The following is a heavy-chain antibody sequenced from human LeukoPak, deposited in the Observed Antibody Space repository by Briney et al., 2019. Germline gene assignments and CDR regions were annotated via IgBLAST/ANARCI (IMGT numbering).Heavy chain of an antibody. CDR2: INPNSGDT. D-gene: IGHD7-27*01. V-gene: IGHV1-2*02. CDR3: ARDFAWGSGGAPIDDNWLDP. Sequence: ASVKVSCKASGYTFTDYYVYWVRQAPGQGLEWMGWINPNSGDTNYAQKFQGRVTMTRDTSISTAYMELRSLRFDDTAVYYCARDFAWGSGGAPIDDNWLDPWGQGILVTVSS. J-gene: IGHJ5*02. CDR1: GYTFTDYY.